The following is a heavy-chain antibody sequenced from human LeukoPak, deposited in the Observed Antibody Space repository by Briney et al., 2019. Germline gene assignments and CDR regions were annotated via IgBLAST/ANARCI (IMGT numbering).Heavy chain of an antibody. CDR1: GFTFSSYS. D-gene: IGHD5-12*01. CDR3: ARDPRLDIVATELTGDQGGY. Sequence: GGSLRLSCAASGFTFSSYSMNWVRQAPGKGLEWVSSISSSSSYIYYADSVKGRFTISRDNAKNSLYLQMNSLRAEDTAVYYCARDPRLDIVATELTGDQGGYWGQGTLVTVSS. V-gene: IGHV3-21*01. J-gene: IGHJ4*02. CDR2: ISSSSSYI.